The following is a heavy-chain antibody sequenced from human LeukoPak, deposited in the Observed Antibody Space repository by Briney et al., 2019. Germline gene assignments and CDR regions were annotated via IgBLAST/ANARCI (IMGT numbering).Heavy chain of an antibody. D-gene: IGHD2-21*02. J-gene: IGHJ4*02. CDR1: GGSISSGGYS. CDR3: ASGTECGGDCYSL. Sequence: SQTLSLTCAVSGGSISSGGYSWSWIRQPPGKGLDWIGYIYHSGSTYYNPSLKSRVTISVDRSKNQFSLKLSSVTAADTAVYYCASGTECGGDCYSLWGLGTLVTVSS. V-gene: IGHV4-30-2*01. CDR2: IYHSGST.